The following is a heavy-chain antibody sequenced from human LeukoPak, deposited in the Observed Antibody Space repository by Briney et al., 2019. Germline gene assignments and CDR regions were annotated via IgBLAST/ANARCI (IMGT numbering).Heavy chain of an antibody. CDR3: ARDPPESGWAFDC. CDR2: ISWNSGSI. Sequence: GGSLRLSCAISGFTSDDYAMHWVRPAPGKGLEWVSCISWNSGSIVYADSVKVRFTISRDNSKNTVYLEMNSLRVEDTAVYFCARDPPESGWAFDCWGQGTLVTVSS. CDR1: GFTSDDYA. J-gene: IGHJ4*02. D-gene: IGHD6-19*01. V-gene: IGHV3-9*02.